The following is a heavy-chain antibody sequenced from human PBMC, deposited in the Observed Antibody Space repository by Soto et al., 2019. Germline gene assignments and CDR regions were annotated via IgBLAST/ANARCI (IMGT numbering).Heavy chain of an antibody. V-gene: IGHV4-30-4*01. D-gene: IGHD6-13*01. CDR3: ARVSAAELFHY. J-gene: IGHJ4*02. CDR1: GGSITSGEYY. CDR2: IFSSGRN. Sequence: PSETLSLTCTVSGGSITSGEYYWSWICPPQGKGLGGFGYIFSSGRNSYNPSLNRRATIPIDTPKNQISLKVTSVPAADTAVYYCARVSAAELFHYWGQGTLVTVSS.